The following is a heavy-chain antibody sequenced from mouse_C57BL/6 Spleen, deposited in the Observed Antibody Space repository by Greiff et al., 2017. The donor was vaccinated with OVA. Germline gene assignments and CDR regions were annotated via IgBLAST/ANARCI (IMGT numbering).Heavy chain of an antibody. D-gene: IGHD1-1*01. CDR2: INPSSGYT. CDR1: GYTFTSYT. J-gene: IGHJ3*01. Sequence: QVQLKESGAELARPGASVKMSCKASGYTFTSYTMHWVHQRPGQGLEWIGYINPSSGYTKYNQKFKDKATLTADKSSSTAYMQLSSLPSEDAAVYYGARDGDYGSSSPWFAYWGQGTLVTVSA. CDR3: ARDGDYGSSSPWFAY. V-gene: IGHV1-4*01.